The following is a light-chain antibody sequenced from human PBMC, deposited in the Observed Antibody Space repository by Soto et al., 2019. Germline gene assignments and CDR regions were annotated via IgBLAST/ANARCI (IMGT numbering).Light chain of an antibody. CDR2: GAS. CDR3: QQYGSSPRT. Sequence: EIVLTQSLCTLSLSPGERANLSCRASQSVSSSYLAWYQQKPGQAPRLLIYGASSRATGIPDRFSGSGSGTDFTLTISRLEPEDFAVYYCQQYGSSPRTFGQGTKVEIK. V-gene: IGKV3-20*01. CDR1: QSVSSSY. J-gene: IGKJ1*01.